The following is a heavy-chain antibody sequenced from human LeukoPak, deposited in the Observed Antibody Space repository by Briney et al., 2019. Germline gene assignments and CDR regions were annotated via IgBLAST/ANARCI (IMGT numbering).Heavy chain of an antibody. J-gene: IGHJ4*02. CDR2: IYSGGAT. CDR3: ARGTAISGSITGTTYYFAD. D-gene: IGHD1-20*01. V-gene: IGHV3-66*01. CDR1: GITVSTNY. Sequence: GVLRLSCAASGITVSTNYMSWVRQAPGKGLEWVSIIYSGGATFYADSVMGRFTISRDNAKNSLYLQMKSLRAEDTAVYYCARGTAISGSITGTTYYFADWGQGTLVTVSS.